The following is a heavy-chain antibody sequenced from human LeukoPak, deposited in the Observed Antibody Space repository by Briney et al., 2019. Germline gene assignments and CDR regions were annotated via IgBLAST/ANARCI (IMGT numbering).Heavy chain of an antibody. V-gene: IGHV1-8*01. CDR3: ASPYCGGDCYSGWYYGMDV. Sequence: GASVKVSCKASGYTFTSYDINWVRQAPGQGLEWMGWMNPNSGNTGYAQKFQGRVTMTRNTSISTAYMELSSLRSEDTAVYYCASPYCGGDCYSGWYYGMDVWGQGTTVIVSS. J-gene: IGHJ6*02. CDR2: MNPNSGNT. CDR1: GYTFTSYD. D-gene: IGHD2-21*02.